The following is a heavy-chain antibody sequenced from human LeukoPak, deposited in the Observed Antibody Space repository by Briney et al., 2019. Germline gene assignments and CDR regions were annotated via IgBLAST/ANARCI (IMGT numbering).Heavy chain of an antibody. J-gene: IGHJ5*02. CDR2: INPNSGGT. D-gene: IGHD2-2*01. V-gene: IGHV1-2*02. CDR3: ARVYCSSTSCYNWFDP. Sequence: ASVKVSCKASGYTFTGYYIHWVRQAPGQGLEWMGWINPNSGGTNYAQKFQGRVTMTRDTSISTAYMELSRLRSDDTAVYYCARVYCSSTSCYNWFDPWGQGTLVTVSS. CDR1: GYTFTGYY.